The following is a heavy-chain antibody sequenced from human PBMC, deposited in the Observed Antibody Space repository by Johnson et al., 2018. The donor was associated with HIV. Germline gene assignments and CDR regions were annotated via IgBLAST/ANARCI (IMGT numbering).Heavy chain of an antibody. D-gene: IGHD1-26*01. CDR3: AKGFGASSGAFDI. Sequence: MLLVESGGGVVRPGGSLRLSCAASGFTVSSNYMNWVRQAPGKGLEWVSVIYSGGSTYYADSVKGRFTISRDNSKNTVYLQMNSLRAEDTAVYYCAKGFGASSGAFDIWGQGTMVTVSS. V-gene: IGHV3-66*02. J-gene: IGHJ3*02. CDR2: IYSGGST. CDR1: GFTVSSNY.